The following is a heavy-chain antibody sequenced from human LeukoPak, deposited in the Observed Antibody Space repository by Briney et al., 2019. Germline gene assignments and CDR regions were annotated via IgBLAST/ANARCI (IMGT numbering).Heavy chain of an antibody. Sequence: SETLSLTCTVSGYSISSGYYWGWIRPPPGKGLEWIGNIYHSGSAYYNPSLKSRVTISLDTSKSQFSLKLSSVTAADTAVYYCARRDSSGYGAFDIWGQGTMVTVSS. V-gene: IGHV4-38-2*02. D-gene: IGHD3-22*01. CDR1: GYSISSGYY. CDR2: IYHSGSA. J-gene: IGHJ3*02. CDR3: ARRDSSGYGAFDI.